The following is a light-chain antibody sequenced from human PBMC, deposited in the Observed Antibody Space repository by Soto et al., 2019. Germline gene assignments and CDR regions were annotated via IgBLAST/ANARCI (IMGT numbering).Light chain of an antibody. CDR2: ATS. J-gene: IGKJ1*01. CDR3: QQSYTLPRP. V-gene: IGKV1-39*01. Sequence: DIQMTQSPSSLSASVGDRVTITCRASQSISSYLNWYQQKLGRAPKLLIYATSTLDSGFPTRFSGGGSGTDFTLTISGLQSEYFATYYCQQSYTLPRPFGQGTKLEV. CDR1: QSISSY.